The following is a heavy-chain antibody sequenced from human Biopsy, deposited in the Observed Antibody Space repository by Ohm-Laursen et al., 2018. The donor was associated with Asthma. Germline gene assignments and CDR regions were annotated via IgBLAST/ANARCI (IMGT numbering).Heavy chain of an antibody. V-gene: IGHV4-39*01. J-gene: IGHJ6*02. Sequence: ETLSLTCTVSGGSMTPTSHYWDWIRQAPGKGLEWIGHISYGGKTSYNPSLKNRVTISRDTSKNQFSLRLTSVTAADTAVYFCARRITIFGVVQKDHGMDAWGQGTTVIVSS. CDR2: ISYGGKT. CDR3: ARRITIFGVVQKDHGMDA. CDR1: GGSMTPTSHY. D-gene: IGHD3-3*01.